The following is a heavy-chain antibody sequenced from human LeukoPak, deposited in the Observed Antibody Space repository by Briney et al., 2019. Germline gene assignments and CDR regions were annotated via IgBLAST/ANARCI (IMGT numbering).Heavy chain of an antibody. V-gene: IGHV4-4*07. CDR1: GGSISNYY. Sequence: SETLSLTCTVSGGSISNYYWSWIRQPAGKGLEWIGRIYSSGSTNYNPSLKSRVTMSVDTSKNQFSLKLSSVTAADTAVYYCARSGLGTYDVSRMDVWGQGTTVTVSS. CDR3: ARSGLGTYDVSRMDV. D-gene: IGHD3-10*01. CDR2: IYSSGST. J-gene: IGHJ6*02.